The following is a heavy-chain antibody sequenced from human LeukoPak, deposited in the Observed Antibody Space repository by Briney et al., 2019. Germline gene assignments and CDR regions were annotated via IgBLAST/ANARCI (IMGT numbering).Heavy chain of an antibody. CDR3: ALFPGEGDPFDI. Sequence: SETLSLTCTVSGGSISSGDYYWSWIRQPPGKGLEWIGYIYYSGSTSYNPSLKSRLTISVDTSKNQFSLKLSSVSAADTAVYYCALFPGEGDPFDIWGQGTMVTVSS. V-gene: IGHV4-30-4*01. J-gene: IGHJ3*02. CDR2: IYYSGST. D-gene: IGHD3-16*01. CDR1: GGSISSGDYY.